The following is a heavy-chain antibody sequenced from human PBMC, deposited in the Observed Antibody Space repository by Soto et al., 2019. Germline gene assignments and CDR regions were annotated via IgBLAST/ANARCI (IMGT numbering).Heavy chain of an antibody. Sequence: ASVKVSCKASGYTFTSYAMHWVRQAPGQRLEWMGWINAGNGNTKYSQKFQGRVTITRDTFASTAYMELSSLRSEDTAVYYCARSQGISVAGTMGYWGQGTLVTVSS. CDR1: GYTFTSYA. CDR2: INAGNGNT. V-gene: IGHV1-3*01. CDR3: ARSQGISVAGTMGY. D-gene: IGHD6-19*01. J-gene: IGHJ4*02.